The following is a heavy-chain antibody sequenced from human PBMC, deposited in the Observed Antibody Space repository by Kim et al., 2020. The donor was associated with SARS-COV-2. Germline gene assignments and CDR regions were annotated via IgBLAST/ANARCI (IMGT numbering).Heavy chain of an antibody. D-gene: IGHD6-19*01. CDR1: GGSFSGYY. J-gene: IGHJ4*02. Sequence: SETLSLTCAVYGGSFSGYYWSWIRQPPGKGLEWIGEINHSGSTNYNPSLKSRVTISVDTSKNQFSLKLSSVTAADTAVYYCARGAPVAGRYWGQGTLVTVSS. CDR2: INHSGST. CDR3: ARGAPVAGRY. V-gene: IGHV4-34*01.